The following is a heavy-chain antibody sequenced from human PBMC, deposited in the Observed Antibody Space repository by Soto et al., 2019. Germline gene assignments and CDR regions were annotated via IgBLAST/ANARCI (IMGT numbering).Heavy chain of an antibody. V-gene: IGHV1-69*02. Sequence: SVKVSCKASGGTFSSYTISWVRQAPGQGLEWMGRIIPILGIANYAQKFQGRVTITADKSTSTAYMEMSSLRSEDTAVYYCTTGAVLLWFDPWGQGTLVTVSS. D-gene: IGHD6-19*01. CDR1: GGTFSSYT. J-gene: IGHJ5*02. CDR2: IIPILGIA. CDR3: TTGAVLLWFDP.